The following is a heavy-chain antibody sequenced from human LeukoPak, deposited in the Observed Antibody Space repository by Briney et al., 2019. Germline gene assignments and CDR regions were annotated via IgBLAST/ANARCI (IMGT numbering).Heavy chain of an antibody. D-gene: IGHD3-22*01. V-gene: IGHV3-30-3*01. CDR1: GFTFSSYA. CDR2: ISYDGSNK. CDR3: ARDVESHYYDSSGYPDY. Sequence: GRSLRLSCAASGFTFSSYAMHWVRQAPGKGLEWVAVISYDGSNKYYADSVKGRFTISRDNSKNTLYLQMNSLRAEDTAVYCCARDVESHYYDSSGYPDYWGQGTLVTVSS. J-gene: IGHJ4*02.